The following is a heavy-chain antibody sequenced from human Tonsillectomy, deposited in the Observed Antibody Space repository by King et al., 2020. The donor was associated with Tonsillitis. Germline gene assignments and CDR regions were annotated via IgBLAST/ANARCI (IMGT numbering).Heavy chain of an antibody. D-gene: IGHD3-22*01. CDR1: GYTFTGYY. CDR3: VRDFITANAFDI. V-gene: IGHV1-2*02. J-gene: IGHJ3*02. CDR2: ISPNSDDT. Sequence: VQLVESGAEVKKPGASVKVSCTASGYTFTGYYIHWVRQAPGQGLEWMGWISPNSDDTKFAQKFQGRVTMTRDTSISTAYMELSRLRSDDTAVYYCVRDFITANAFDIWGRGTMVTVSS.